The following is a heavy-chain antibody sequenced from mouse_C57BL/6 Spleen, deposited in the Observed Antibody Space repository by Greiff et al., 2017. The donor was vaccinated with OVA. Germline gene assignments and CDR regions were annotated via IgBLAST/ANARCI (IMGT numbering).Heavy chain of an antibody. CDR3: ARHEGDYSNPYYFDY. CDR1: GYTFTEYT. D-gene: IGHD2-5*01. V-gene: IGHV1-62-2*01. J-gene: IGHJ2*01. CDR2: FYPGSGSI. Sequence: QVQLKESGAELVKPGASVKLSCKASGYTFTEYTIHWVKQRSGQGLEWIGWFYPGSGSIKYNEKFKDKATLTADKSSSTVYMELSRLTSEDSAVYFCARHEGDYSNPYYFDYWGQGTTLTVSS.